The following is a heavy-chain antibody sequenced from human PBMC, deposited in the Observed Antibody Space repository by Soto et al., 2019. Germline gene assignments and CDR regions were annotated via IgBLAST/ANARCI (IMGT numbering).Heavy chain of an antibody. Sequence: SETLSLTCTVSGGSISSYYWSWIRQPPGRGLEWIGYIYYSGSTNYNPSLKSRVTISVDTSKNQFSLKLSSVTAADTAVYYCARVRFLEWYFDYWGQGTLVTVSS. V-gene: IGHV4-59*01. CDR3: ARVRFLEWYFDY. J-gene: IGHJ4*02. D-gene: IGHD3-3*01. CDR2: IYYSGST. CDR1: GGSISSYY.